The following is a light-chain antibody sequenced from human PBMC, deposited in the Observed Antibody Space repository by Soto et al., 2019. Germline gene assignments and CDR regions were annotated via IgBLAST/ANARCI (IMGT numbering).Light chain of an antibody. J-gene: IGLJ1*01. V-gene: IGLV1-40*01. CDR3: RSYDISLRAYV. CDR1: TSNIGADYH. CDR2: GNT. Sequence: QLVLTQPPSVSGAPGQRVTIFCTGSTSNIGADYHVHWYRQLPGTAPRLLIYGNTNRPSGVPGRFSGSKSGTSASLAITGLHAEDEGNYYCRSYDISLRAYVFGTGTKLTVL.